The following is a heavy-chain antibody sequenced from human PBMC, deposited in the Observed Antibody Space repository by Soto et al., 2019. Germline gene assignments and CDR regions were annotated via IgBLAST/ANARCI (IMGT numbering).Heavy chain of an antibody. V-gene: IGHV3-23*01. CDR2: ITDSGSNT. CDR1: GFTFSSYA. J-gene: IGHJ6*02. Sequence: PGGSLRLSCAASGFTFSSYAMHWVRQAPGKGLEWVAAITDSGSNTYYADSVKGRFTISRDNSKNTLYLQMNSLRAEDTALYYCAKGRSYYYYYGVDVWGQGTTVTVSS. CDR3: AKGRSYYYYYGVDV.